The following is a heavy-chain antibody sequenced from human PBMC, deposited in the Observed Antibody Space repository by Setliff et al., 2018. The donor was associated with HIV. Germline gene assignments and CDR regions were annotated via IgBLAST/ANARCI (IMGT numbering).Heavy chain of an antibody. CDR3: ARHGAFYYYYYMDV. CDR2: IYYSGST. V-gene: IGHV4-59*08. CDR1: GGSISSYY. J-gene: IGHJ6*03. Sequence: PSETLSLTCKVSGGSISSYYWSWIRQPPGKGLEWIGYIYYSGSTNYNPSLRSRVTISVDTSKNLFSLKLSSVTAADTAVYYCARHGAFYYYYYMDVWGKGTTVTVSS.